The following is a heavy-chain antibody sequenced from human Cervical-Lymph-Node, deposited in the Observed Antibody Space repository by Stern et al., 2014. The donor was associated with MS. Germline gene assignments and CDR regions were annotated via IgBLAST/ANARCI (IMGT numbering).Heavy chain of an antibody. J-gene: IGHJ6*02. V-gene: IGHV3-13*01. CDR2: IGTAGDT. D-gene: IGHD2-2*01. Sequence: EVQLEESGGGLVQPGGSLRLSCAASGFTFSSYDMHWVRQATGKGLEWVSAIGTAGDTYYPGSLKGRFTISRENAKNSLYLQMNSLRAGDTGVYYCARGGCSSTSCYPDYYYYIMDVWGQGTTVTVSS. CDR1: GFTFSSYD. CDR3: ARGGCSSTSCYPDYYYYIMDV.